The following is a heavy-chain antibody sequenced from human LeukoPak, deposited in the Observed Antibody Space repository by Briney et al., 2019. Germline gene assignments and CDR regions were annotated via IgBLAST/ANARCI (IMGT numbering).Heavy chain of an antibody. V-gene: IGHV3-30*18. CDR1: GSTFSSYG. J-gene: IGHJ4*02. CDR3: AKDLRQYSYGPNPFDY. Sequence: GRPLRLSCAASGSTFSSYGMHWVRQAPGKGLEWVAVISYDGSNKYYADSVKGRFTISRDNSKNTLYLQMNSLRAEDTAVYYCAKDLRQYSYGPNPFDYWGQGTLVTVSS. D-gene: IGHD5-18*01. CDR2: ISYDGSNK.